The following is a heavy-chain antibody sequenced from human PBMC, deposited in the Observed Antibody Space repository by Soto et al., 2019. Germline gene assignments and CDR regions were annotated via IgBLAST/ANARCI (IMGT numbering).Heavy chain of an antibody. V-gene: IGHV1-69*06. J-gene: IGHJ4*02. CDR2: IIPIFGTA. CDR1: GGTSSSYA. Sequence: SVKVSCKASGGTSSSYAISWVRQAPGQGLEWMGGIIPIFGTANYAQKFQGRVTITADKSTSTAYMELSSLRSEDTAVYYCAMGVVGAGLDYWGQGTLVTVS. CDR3: AMGVVGAGLDY. D-gene: IGHD1-26*01.